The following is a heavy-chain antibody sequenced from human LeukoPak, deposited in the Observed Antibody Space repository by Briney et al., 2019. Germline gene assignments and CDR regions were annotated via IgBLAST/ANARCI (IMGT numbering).Heavy chain of an antibody. J-gene: IGHJ4*02. Sequence: GGSLRLSCAASGFTFSSYWMHWVRQAPGKGLVWVSRINSDGSSTSYADSVKGRFTISRDNSKNTLYLQMNSLRAEDTAVYYCARRYIVVVVAAPARYFDYWGQGTLVTVSS. CDR1: GFTFSSYW. V-gene: IGHV3-74*01. D-gene: IGHD2-15*01. CDR2: INSDGSST. CDR3: ARRYIVVVVAAPARYFDY.